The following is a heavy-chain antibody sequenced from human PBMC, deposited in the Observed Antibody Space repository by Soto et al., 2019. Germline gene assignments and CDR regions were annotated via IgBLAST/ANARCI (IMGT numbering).Heavy chain of an antibody. CDR3: VRGGGGGLFDP. CDR2: ISPGSRYP. V-gene: IGHV3-11*06. J-gene: IGHJ5*02. D-gene: IGHD2-15*01. Sequence: QVQLVESGGGLVPPGGSLRLSCAGSGFTFGDSYMSWIRQAPGKGLEWLSYISPGSRYPAYADSVKGRFTISRDNAKRCLYLQMMSLTAEDTAIYYCVRGGGGGLFDPWGQGTMVTVSS. CDR1: GFTFGDSY.